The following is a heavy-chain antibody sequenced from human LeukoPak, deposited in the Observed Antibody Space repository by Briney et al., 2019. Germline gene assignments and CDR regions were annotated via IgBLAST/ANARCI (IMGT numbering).Heavy chain of an antibody. J-gene: IGHJ3*02. D-gene: IGHD6-13*01. Sequence: AGGSLRLSCAASGFTFDDYAMHWVRQAPGKGLEWVSGISWNSGSIGYADSVKGRFTISRDNAKNSLYPQMNSLRAEDTALYYCAKGTYRFIAAAGNDAFDIWGQGTMVTVSS. CDR1: GFTFDDYA. V-gene: IGHV3-9*01. CDR3: AKGTYRFIAAAGNDAFDI. CDR2: ISWNSGSI.